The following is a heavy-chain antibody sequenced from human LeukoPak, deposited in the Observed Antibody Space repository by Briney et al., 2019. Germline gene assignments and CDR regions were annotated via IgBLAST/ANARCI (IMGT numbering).Heavy chain of an antibody. Sequence: ASVKVSCKASGYTFTTHGITWMRQAPGQGLEWVGWISVYNGNTNYAQNLQDRVTMTTDTSTNTAYMELRSLRSDDTAVYYCARVNYYDSGSTNWFDPWGQGTLVTVSS. D-gene: IGHD3-10*01. V-gene: IGHV1-18*01. CDR1: GYTFTTHG. CDR3: ARVNYYDSGSTNWFDP. J-gene: IGHJ5*02. CDR2: ISVYNGNT.